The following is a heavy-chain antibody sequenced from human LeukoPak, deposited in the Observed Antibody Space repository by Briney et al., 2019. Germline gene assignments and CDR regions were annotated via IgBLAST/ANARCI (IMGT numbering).Heavy chain of an antibody. V-gene: IGHV3-30*04. Sequence: PGRSLRLSCAASGFTFSSYAMHWVRQAPGKGLEWVAVISYDGSNKYYADSVKGRFTISRDNSKNTLYLQMNSLRAEDTAVYYCARGRSSIAAAGWYWGQGTLVTVSS. CDR3: ARGRSSIAAAGWY. CDR1: GFTFSSYA. J-gene: IGHJ4*02. D-gene: IGHD6-13*01. CDR2: ISYDGSNK.